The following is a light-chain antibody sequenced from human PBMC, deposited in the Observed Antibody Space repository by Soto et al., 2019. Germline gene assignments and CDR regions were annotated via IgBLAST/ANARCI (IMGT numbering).Light chain of an antibody. CDR3: QEGTYWPA. CDR2: GAS. CDR1: QSISSSF. V-gene: IGKV3D-20*02. Sequence: EIVLTQSPGILSLSPGERASLSCGASQSISSSFLAWYQQKPGQAPRLLIYGASSRATGIPDRFSGTGSETDFTLTISRLEPEDFAVYYCQEGTYWPAFGGGTKVDIK. J-gene: IGKJ4*01.